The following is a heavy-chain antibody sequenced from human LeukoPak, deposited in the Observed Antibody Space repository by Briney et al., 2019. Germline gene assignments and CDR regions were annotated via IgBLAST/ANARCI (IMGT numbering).Heavy chain of an antibody. CDR2: ISSSGNTM. D-gene: IGHD5-12*01. CDR3: ARKYATSDY. CDR1: GFHFSNYS. V-gene: IGHV3-48*04. J-gene: IGHJ4*02. Sequence: GGSLRLSCAASGFHFSNYSMNWVRQAPGRGLEWVSYISSSGNTMYYADSLKGRFTISRDNAKNSLYLQMNSLRAEDTAVYYCARKYATSDYWGQGTLVTVSS.